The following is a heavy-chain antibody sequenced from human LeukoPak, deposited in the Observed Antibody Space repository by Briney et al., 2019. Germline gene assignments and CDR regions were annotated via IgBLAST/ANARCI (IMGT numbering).Heavy chain of an antibody. J-gene: IGHJ4*02. Sequence: PPETLSLTCTVSGGSISSGDYYWSWIRQPPGKGLKWIGYIYYSGSTYYNPSLKSRVTISVDTSKNQFSLKLSSVTAADTAVYYCASTKLRGYSYGVRLYFDYWGQGTLVTVSS. CDR2: IYYSGST. V-gene: IGHV4-30-4*01. CDR3: ASTKLRGYSYGVRLYFDY. D-gene: IGHD5-18*01. CDR1: GGSISSGDYY.